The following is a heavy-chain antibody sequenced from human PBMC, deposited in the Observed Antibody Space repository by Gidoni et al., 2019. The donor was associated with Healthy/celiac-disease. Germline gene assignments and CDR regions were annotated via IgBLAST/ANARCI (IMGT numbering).Heavy chain of an antibody. J-gene: IGHJ4*02. D-gene: IGHD3-10*01. CDR2: ISVSGGST. Sequence: EVQMLESGGGWVQPGGSLRLSCADSGFTFSSYAMSWVLQAPGKGLEWVSAISVSGGSTYYADSVKGRVTISRDNSNNTLYLQMNSLRAEYTAVYYCAKEEDYYGSGSHFDYWGQGTLVTVSS. CDR1: GFTFSSYA. CDR3: AKEEDYYGSGSHFDY. V-gene: IGHV3-23*01.